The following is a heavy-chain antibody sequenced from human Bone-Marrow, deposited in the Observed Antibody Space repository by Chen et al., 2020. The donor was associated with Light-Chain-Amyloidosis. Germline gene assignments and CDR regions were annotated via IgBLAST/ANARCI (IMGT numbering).Heavy chain of an antibody. Sequence: EVQLVESGGGLVQRGGSLRLSCAAPGLPFSNFYMTWVRQAPGRGLEWVTTINPAGNSINYLDSVRGRFTVSRDNAKNSLYLQMNSLTAEDTALYYCARDPAYSAFDIWGQGAMVTVSS. V-gene: IGHV3-7*05. J-gene: IGHJ3*02. CDR3: ARDPAYSAFDI. CDR2: INPAGNSI. CDR1: GLPFSNFY. D-gene: IGHD4-4*01.